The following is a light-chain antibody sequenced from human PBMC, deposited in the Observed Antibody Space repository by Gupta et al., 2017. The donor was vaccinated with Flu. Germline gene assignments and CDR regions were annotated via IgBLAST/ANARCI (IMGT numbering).Light chain of an antibody. CDR1: QSVRGSH. CDR3: QQYSNTVFT. V-gene: IGKV3-20*01. CDR2: GAS. Sequence: EKATLSCRTSQSVRGSHLTWYQQKPGQAPRLLLSGASYRATGIPDRFSGSGSGTDFTLIINRLEPEDFAVYYCQQYSNTVFTFGPGTTVEMK. J-gene: IGKJ3*01.